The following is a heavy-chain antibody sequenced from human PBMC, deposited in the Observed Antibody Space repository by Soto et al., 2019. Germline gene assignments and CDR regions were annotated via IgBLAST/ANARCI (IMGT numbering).Heavy chain of an antibody. CDR1: GGTFSTYG. D-gene: IGHD2-15*01. CDR3: ARRYCSGGSCYTGRDWFDP. J-gene: IGHJ5*02. CDR2: IIPIFNTA. Sequence: QVQLVQSGAEVQKPGSSVKVSCKASGGTFSTYGISWVRQAPGQGLEWMGGIIPIFNTANYAQKFEGRVTITADESTSTAYMDLSSLRSEDTAVYYCARRYCSGGSCYTGRDWFDPWGQGTLVTVSS. V-gene: IGHV1-69*01.